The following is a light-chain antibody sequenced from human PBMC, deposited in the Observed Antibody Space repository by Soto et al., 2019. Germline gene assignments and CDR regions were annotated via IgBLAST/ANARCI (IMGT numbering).Light chain of an antibody. CDR1: QSVSNW. CDR2: DAS. Sequence: DIQMTQSPSTLSASVGERVTITCRASQSVSNWLAWYQQKPGKAPKLLIYDASSLESGVPSRFSGSGSGTEFTLTISSLQPDDFATYYCQQYNSWTFGQGTKVDIK. V-gene: IGKV1-5*01. J-gene: IGKJ1*01. CDR3: QQYNSWT.